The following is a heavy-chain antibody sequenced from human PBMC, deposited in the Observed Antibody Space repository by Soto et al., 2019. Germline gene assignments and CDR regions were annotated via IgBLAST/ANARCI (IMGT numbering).Heavy chain of an antibody. CDR1: GGSFSGYY. J-gene: IGHJ6*03. CDR2: INHSGST. CDR3: AGDGIAAAGRTGYMDV. V-gene: IGHV4-34*01. D-gene: IGHD6-13*01. Sequence: SETLSLTCAVYGGSFSGYYWSWIRQPPGKGLEWIGEINHSGSTNYNPSLKSRVTISVDTSKNQFSLKLSSVTAADTAVYYCAGDGIAAAGRTGYMDVGGKGTTVTVSS.